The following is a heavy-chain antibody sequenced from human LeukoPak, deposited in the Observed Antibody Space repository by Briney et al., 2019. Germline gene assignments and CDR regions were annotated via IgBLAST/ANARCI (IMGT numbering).Heavy chain of an antibody. V-gene: IGHV1-8*01. D-gene: IGHD7-27*01. CDR3: PRNAPKTGDFFY. CDR2: MSPNSGNT. J-gene: IGHJ4*02. CDR1: GYTFTTYD. Sequence: GASVKVSCKASGYTFTTYDINWVRQATGQGLEWMGWMSPNSGNTGYAQKFQGRVTLTRDTSISTAYMELSSLTSEDKSVYYCPRNAPKTGDFFYWGQGTLVSISS.